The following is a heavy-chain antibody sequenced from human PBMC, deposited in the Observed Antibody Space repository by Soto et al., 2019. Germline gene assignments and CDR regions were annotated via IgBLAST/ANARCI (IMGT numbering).Heavy chain of an antibody. D-gene: IGHD5-12*01. J-gene: IGHJ5*02. V-gene: IGHV4-59*08. CDR1: GGSISSYY. CDR3: VRHGYRGYDWENNWFDP. CDR2: IYYSGST. Sequence: SETLSLTCTVSGGSISSYYWSWIRQPPGKGLEWIGYIYYSGSTNYNPSLKSRVTISVDTSKNQFSLKLSSVTAADTAVYYCVRHGYRGYDWENNWFDPWGQGTLVTVSS.